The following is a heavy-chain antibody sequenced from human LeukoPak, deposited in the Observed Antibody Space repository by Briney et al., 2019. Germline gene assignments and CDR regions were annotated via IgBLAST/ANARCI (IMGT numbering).Heavy chain of an antibody. V-gene: IGHV3-23*01. D-gene: IGHD3-3*01. J-gene: IGHJ4*02. Sequence: GGSLRLSCAAAEFAFSSYAMSWVRQAPGKGLEWVSAISGSGGSTYYADSVKGRFTISRDNSKNTLYLQMNSLRAEDTAVYYCAKDDSGYYKGVDYWGQGTQVTVSS. CDR3: AKDDSGYYKGVDY. CDR1: EFAFSSYA. CDR2: ISGSGGST.